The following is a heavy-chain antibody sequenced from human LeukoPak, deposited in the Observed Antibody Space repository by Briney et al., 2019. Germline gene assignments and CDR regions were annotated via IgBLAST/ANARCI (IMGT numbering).Heavy chain of an antibody. CDR1: GDSISSYY. Sequence: PSGTLSLTCTVSGDSISSYYWTWIRQPPGKGLEWIGYIYYSGTTNYNPSLKSRVTVSVDTSKNQFSLKLSSVTAADTAVYYCASGRPLGFDYWGQGTLVTVSS. CDR2: IYYSGTT. V-gene: IGHV4-59*01. CDR3: ASGRPLGFDY. D-gene: IGHD1-26*01. J-gene: IGHJ4*02.